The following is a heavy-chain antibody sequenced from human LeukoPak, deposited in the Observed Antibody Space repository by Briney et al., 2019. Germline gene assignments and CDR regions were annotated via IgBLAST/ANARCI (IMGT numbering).Heavy chain of an antibody. V-gene: IGHV7-4-1*02. CDR3: ARVGEDYGAITTREGDFDL. CDR2: INTNTGNP. CDR1: GYTFTSYA. D-gene: IGHD4-17*01. Sequence: ASVKVSCKASGYTFTSYAMNWVRQAPGQGLEWMGWINTNTGNPTYAQGFTGRFVFSLDTSVSTAYLQISSLKAEDTAVYYCARVGEDYGAITTREGDFDLWGRGTLVTVSS. J-gene: IGHJ2*01.